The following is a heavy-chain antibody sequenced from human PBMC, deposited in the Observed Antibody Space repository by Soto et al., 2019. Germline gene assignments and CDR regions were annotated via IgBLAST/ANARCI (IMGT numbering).Heavy chain of an antibody. V-gene: IGHV3-23*01. CDR2: ISGSGGST. J-gene: IGHJ4*02. CDR3: AKGITSSWYFDYFDY. Sequence: GGSLRLSCAASGFTFSSYAMSWVRQAPGKGLEWVSAISGSGGSTYYADSVKGRFTISRDNSKNTLYLQMNSLRAEDTAVYYCAKGITSSWYFDYFDYWGQGTLVTVSS. CDR1: GFTFSSYA. D-gene: IGHD6-13*01.